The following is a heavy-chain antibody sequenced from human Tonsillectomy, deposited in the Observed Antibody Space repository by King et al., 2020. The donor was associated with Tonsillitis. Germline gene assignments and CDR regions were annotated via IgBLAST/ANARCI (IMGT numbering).Heavy chain of an antibody. V-gene: IGHV3-23*04. Sequence: VQLVESGGGLVQPGGSLRLSCAASGFTFSSYAMSWVRQAPGKGLEWVSAISGSGGSTYYADSVKGRFTISRDNSKNTLYLQMNRLRAEDTAVYYCSTGLYVWGIYRDYWGQGTLVTVSS. J-gene: IGHJ4*02. D-gene: IGHD3-16*02. CDR3: STGLYVWGIYRDY. CDR1: GFTFSSYA. CDR2: ISGSGGST.